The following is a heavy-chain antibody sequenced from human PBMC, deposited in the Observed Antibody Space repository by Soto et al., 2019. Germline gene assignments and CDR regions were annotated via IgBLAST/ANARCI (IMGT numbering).Heavy chain of an antibody. V-gene: IGHV3-15*01. CDR1: GFTFSDAW. CDR3: TTETRGY. Sequence: EVQLVESGGGLVKPGASLRLSCAASGFTFSDAWMSWVRQAPGKGLEWVGRIKSKTDGETTDYAAPVKGRFTISRDDSKNTLYLQMNSLKTEDTAVYYCTTETRGYWGQGTLVTVSS. J-gene: IGHJ4*02. CDR2: IKSKTDGETT.